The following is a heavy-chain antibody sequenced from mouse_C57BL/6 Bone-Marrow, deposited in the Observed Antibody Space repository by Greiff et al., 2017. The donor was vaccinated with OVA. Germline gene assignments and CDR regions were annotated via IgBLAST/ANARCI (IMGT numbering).Heavy chain of an antibody. CDR1: GYSFTSYY. D-gene: IGHD1-1*01. J-gene: IGHJ2*01. Sequence: QVQLQQSGPELVKPGASVKISCKASGYSFTSYYIHWVKQRPGQGLEWIGWIYPGSGNTKYNEKFKGKATLTADTSSSTAYMQLSSLTSEDSAVYYCARGDYYGSRGYFDYWGQGTTLTVSS. V-gene: IGHV1-66*01. CDR2: IYPGSGNT. CDR3: ARGDYYGSRGYFDY.